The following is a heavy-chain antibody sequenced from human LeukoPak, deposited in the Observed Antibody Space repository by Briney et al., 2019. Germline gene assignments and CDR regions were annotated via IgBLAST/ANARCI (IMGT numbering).Heavy chain of an antibody. CDR2: ISYDGSIK. CDR3: AKDALRGGTYYYFDY. V-gene: IGHV3-30*18. D-gene: IGHD2-15*01. Sequence: GGSLRLSCAASGFTFNTYGMHWVRQAPGKGLEWVALISYDGSIKYYADSVKGRFTISRDNSKNTLYLQVNSLRGEDTAVYYCAKDALRGGTYYYFDYWGQGTLVTVSS. CDR1: GFTFNTYG. J-gene: IGHJ4*02.